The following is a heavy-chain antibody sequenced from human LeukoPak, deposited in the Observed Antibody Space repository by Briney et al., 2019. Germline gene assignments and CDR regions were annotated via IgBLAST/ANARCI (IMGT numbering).Heavy chain of an antibody. CDR2: IIPIFGTA. V-gene: IGHV1-69*13. D-gene: IGHD3-10*01. J-gene: IGHJ4*02. Sequence: SVKVSCKASGGTFSSYAISWVRQAPGQGLEWMGGIIPIFGTANYAQKFQGRVTITADESTSTAYMGLSSLRSEDTAVYYCARGPYYYGSGSYDHYWGQGTLVTVSS. CDR3: ARGPYYYGSGSYDHY. CDR1: GGTFSSYA.